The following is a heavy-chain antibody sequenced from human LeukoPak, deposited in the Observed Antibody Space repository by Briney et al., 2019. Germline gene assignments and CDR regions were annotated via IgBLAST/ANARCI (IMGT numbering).Heavy chain of an antibody. V-gene: IGHV4-34*01. CDR2: INHTGST. J-gene: IGHJ6*03. D-gene: IGHD3-10*01. CDR1: GGSISSYY. CDR3: ARHGHYYGLGITYYYYYYMDV. Sequence: PSETLSLTCTVSGGSISSYYWSWIRQPPGKGLEWIGEINHTGSTNYNPSLKSRVTISVDTSKNQFSLKLSSVTAADTAVYYCARHGHYYGLGITYYYYYYMDVWGKGTTVTISS.